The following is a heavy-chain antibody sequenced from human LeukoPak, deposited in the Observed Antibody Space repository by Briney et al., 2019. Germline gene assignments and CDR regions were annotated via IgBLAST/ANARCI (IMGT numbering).Heavy chain of an antibody. V-gene: IGHV1-18*01. CDR2: ISAYNGNT. CDR1: GYTFTSYG. D-gene: IGHD3-10*01. CDR3: ARDPRAYYYGSGSYYPGAWDY. Sequence: HRASVKVSCKASGYTFTSYGISWVRQAPGQGLEWMGWISAYNGNTNYAQKLQGRVTMTTDTSTSTAYMELRSLRSDDTAVYYCARDPRAYYYGSGSYYPGAWDYWGQGTLVTVSS. J-gene: IGHJ4*02.